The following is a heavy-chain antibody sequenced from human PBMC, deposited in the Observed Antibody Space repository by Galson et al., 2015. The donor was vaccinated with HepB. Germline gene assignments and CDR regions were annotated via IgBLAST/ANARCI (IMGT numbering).Heavy chain of an antibody. D-gene: IGHD1-26*01. J-gene: IGHJ4*02. CDR2: ISVSGGST. CDR3: AKAVGAISLAFDY. Sequence: SLRLSCAASGFTFSSYAMSWVRQAPGKGLEWVSGISVSGGSTYYADSVKGRFTISRDNSKITLYLQINSLRAEDTAVYYCAKAVGAISLAFDYWGQGTLVTVSS. V-gene: IGHV3-23*01. CDR1: GFTFSSYA.